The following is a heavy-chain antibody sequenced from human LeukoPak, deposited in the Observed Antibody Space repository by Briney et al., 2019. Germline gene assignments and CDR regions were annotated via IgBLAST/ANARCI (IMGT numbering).Heavy chain of an antibody. CDR1: GGTFSSYA. Sequence: ASVKVSCKASGGTFSSYAISWVRQAPGQGLEWMGGIIPIFGTANYAQKFQGRVTITADESTSTAYMELSSLRSEDMAVYYCARGVAWELQYYYYGMDVWGQGTTVTVSS. V-gene: IGHV1-69*13. CDR3: ARGVAWELQYYYYGMDV. D-gene: IGHD1-26*01. J-gene: IGHJ6*02. CDR2: IIPIFGTA.